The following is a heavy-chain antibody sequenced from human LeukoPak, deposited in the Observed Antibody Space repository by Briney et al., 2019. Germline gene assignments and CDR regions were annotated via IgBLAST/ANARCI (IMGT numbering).Heavy chain of an antibody. Sequence: PGGSLRLSCAASGFTFSSYGMSWVRQAPGKGLEWVSAISGSGGSTYYADSVKGRFTISRDNSKNTLYLQMNSLRAEDTAVYYCAKGGAVAGILPPFDYWGQGTLVTVSS. CDR3: AKGGAVAGILPPFDY. CDR2: ISGSGGST. CDR1: GFTFSSYG. D-gene: IGHD6-19*01. V-gene: IGHV3-23*01. J-gene: IGHJ4*02.